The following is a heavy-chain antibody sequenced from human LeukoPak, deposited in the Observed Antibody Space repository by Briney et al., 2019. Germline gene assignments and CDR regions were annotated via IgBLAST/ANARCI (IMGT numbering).Heavy chain of an antibody. Sequence: PSETLSLTCTVSGGSISTSSYYWSWIRQPPGKGLEWIGYIYYSGSTNYNPSLKSRVTISVDTSKNQFSLKLNSVTATDTAVYYCARHAGEVDASGSYLPYYYYYMDVWGKGTTVTISS. V-gene: IGHV4-61*05. CDR1: GGSISTSSYY. D-gene: IGHD3-10*01. J-gene: IGHJ6*03. CDR3: ARHAGEVDASGSYLPYYYYYMDV. CDR2: IYYSGST.